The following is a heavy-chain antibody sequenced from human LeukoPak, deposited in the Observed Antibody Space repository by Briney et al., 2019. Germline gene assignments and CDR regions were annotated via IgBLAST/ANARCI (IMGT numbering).Heavy chain of an antibody. J-gene: IGHJ3*02. CDR2: IIPIFGTA. CDR3: ARGDILTGSWDFDI. D-gene: IGHD3-9*01. Sequence: SVKVSCKASGGTLSSYAISWVRQAPGQGLEWMGGIIPIFGTANYAQKFQGRVTITADESTSTAYMELSSLRSEDTAVYYCARGDILTGSWDFDIWGQGTMVTVSS. CDR1: GGTLSSYA. V-gene: IGHV1-69*01.